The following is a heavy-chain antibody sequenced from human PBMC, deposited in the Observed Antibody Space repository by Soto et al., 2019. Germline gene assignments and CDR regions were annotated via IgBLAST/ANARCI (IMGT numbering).Heavy chain of an antibody. CDR3: ARVLTGAFDY. J-gene: IGHJ4*02. Sequence: EVQLVESGGGLVQPGGSLRLSCAASGFTFSSYWMSWVRQAPGKGLEWVANIKQEGSEKYYVDSVKGRFTISRDNAKNALSLQMTSLSEEDTAVYYCARVLTGAFDYWGQGTLVTVSS. V-gene: IGHV3-7*01. CDR1: GFTFSSYW. CDR2: IKQEGSEK. D-gene: IGHD3-9*01.